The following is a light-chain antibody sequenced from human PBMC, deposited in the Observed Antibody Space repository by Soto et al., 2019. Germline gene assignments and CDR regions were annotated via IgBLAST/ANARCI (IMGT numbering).Light chain of an antibody. CDR1: QSVSSNY. Sequence: EIVLTQSPGTLSLSPGERATLSCRASQSVSSNYLAWYQQKPGQAPRLLISGASNRATGIPDRFSGSGSGTDFTLTISRLEPEDFAVYYCQQYGTLPFTFGPGTKVDIK. V-gene: IGKV3-20*01. CDR2: GAS. CDR3: QQYGTLPFT. J-gene: IGKJ3*01.